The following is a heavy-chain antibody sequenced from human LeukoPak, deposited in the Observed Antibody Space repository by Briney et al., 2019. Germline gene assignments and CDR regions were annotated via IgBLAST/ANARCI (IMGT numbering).Heavy chain of an antibody. CDR3: ARERITIFGVVIPYYGMDV. CDR2: ISGSGGST. CDR1: GFTFSSYA. Sequence: GGSLRLSCAASGFTFSSYAMSWVRQAPGKGLEWVSAISGSGGSTYYADSVKGRFTISRDNSKNTLYLQMNSLRAEDTAVYYCARERITIFGVVIPYYGMDVWGQGTTVTVSS. D-gene: IGHD3-3*01. V-gene: IGHV3-23*01. J-gene: IGHJ6*02.